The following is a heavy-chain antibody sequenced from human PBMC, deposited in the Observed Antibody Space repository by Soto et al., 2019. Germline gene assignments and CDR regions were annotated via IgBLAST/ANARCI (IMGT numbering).Heavy chain of an antibody. CDR2: ISVYNGNT. J-gene: IGHJ4*02. CDR3: ARDEGYYDSSGFDY. D-gene: IGHD3-22*01. Sequence: QVQLVQSGDEVKKPGASVKVSCKASDYTFTSYGISWVRQAPGQGLEWMGWISVYNGNTNYAQKLQCRVTMTTDTSTSTAYMELRSLRSDDTAVYYCARDEGYYDSSGFDYWGQGTLVTVSS. CDR1: DYTFTSYG. V-gene: IGHV1-18*01.